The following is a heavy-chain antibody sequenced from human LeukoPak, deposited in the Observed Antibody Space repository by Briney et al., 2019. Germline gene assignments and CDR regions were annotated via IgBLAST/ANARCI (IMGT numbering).Heavy chain of an antibody. V-gene: IGHV1-18*01. CDR3: ARAGYYYYMDV. CDR2: VSGYNDNT. J-gene: IGHJ6*03. Sequence: APVKVSCKASGYTFTSYGINWVRQAPGQGLEWMGWVSGYNDNTNYAQKLQGRVTMTTDTSTSTAYMELRSLRSDDTAVYYCARAGYYYYMDVWGKGTTVTVSS. CDR1: GYTFTSYG.